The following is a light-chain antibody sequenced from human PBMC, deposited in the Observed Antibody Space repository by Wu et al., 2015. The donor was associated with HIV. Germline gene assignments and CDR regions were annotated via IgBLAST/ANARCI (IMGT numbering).Light chain of an antibody. J-gene: IGKJ2*01. Sequence: DIQMTQTPSTLSASVGDRVTITCRASQSISIYLAWYQQKPGKRPSPPHLYGVYFTNVGSRQGSAAVDRGTEFTLTISSLQPDDFATYHCQQYDSYPFTFGQGTKLEIK. CDR2: GV. V-gene: IGKV1-5*03. CDR3: QQYDSYPFT. CDR1: QSISIY.